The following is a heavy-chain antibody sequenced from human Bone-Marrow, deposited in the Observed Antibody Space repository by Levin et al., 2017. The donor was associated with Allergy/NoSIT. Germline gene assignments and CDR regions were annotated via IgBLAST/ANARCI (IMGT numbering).Heavy chain of an antibody. Sequence: SETLSLTCTVSGGSISSYYWSWIRQPPGKGLEWIGYIYYSGSTNYNPSLKSRVTISVDTSKNQFSLKLSSVTAADTAVYYCARDIAPQGVIKFGSWFDPWGQGTLVTVSS. J-gene: IGHJ5*02. CDR2: IYYSGST. V-gene: IGHV4-59*01. CDR1: GGSISSYY. D-gene: IGHD3-10*01. CDR3: ARDIAPQGVIKFGSWFDP.